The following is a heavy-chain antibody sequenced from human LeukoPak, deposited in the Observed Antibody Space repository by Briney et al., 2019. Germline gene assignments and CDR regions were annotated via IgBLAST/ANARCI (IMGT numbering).Heavy chain of an antibody. CDR1: GGSISSGGYY. CDR2: IYHSGST. CDR3: ARTRNSYGYSGFDY. J-gene: IGHJ4*02. Sequence: SETLSLTCTVSGGSISSGGYYWSWIRQPPGKGLEWIGYIYHSGSTYYNPSLKSRVTISVDGSKNQFSLKLSSVTAADTAVYYCARTRNSYGYSGFDYWGQGTLVTVSA. D-gene: IGHD5-18*01. V-gene: IGHV4-30-2*01.